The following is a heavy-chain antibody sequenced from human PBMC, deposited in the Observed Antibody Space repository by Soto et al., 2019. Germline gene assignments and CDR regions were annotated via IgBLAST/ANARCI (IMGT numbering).Heavy chain of an antibody. D-gene: IGHD1-26*01. Sequence: SLRLSCAASGFTFSSYAMSWVRQAPGKGLEWVSAISGSGGSTYYADSVKGRFTISRDNSKNTLYLQMNSLRAEDTAVYYCAKDMSEWELLIDYWGQGTLVTVSS. J-gene: IGHJ4*02. CDR2: ISGSGGST. V-gene: IGHV3-23*01. CDR3: AKDMSEWELLIDY. CDR1: GFTFSSYA.